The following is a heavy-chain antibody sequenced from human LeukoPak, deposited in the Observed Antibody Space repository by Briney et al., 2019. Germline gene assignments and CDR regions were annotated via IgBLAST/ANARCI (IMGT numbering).Heavy chain of an antibody. V-gene: IGHV3-11*06. Sequence: PGGTLRLSCAASGFTFSDYYMSWIRQAPGKGLEWVSYISSSSSYTNYADSVKGRFTISRDNAKNSLYLRMNSLRAEDTAVYYCARDPGRENDAFDIWGQGTMVTVSS. J-gene: IGHJ3*02. CDR2: ISSSSSYT. CDR3: ARDPGRENDAFDI. D-gene: IGHD1-26*01. CDR1: GFTFSDYY.